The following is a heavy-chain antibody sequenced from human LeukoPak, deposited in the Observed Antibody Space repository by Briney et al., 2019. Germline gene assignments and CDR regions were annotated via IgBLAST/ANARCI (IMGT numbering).Heavy chain of an antibody. D-gene: IGHD6-6*01. CDR1: DGSISSCY. CDR2: ISYSGST. V-gene: IGHV4-59*01. CDR3: ARGTYGSSSTYDY. Sequence: SETLSLTCTVSDGSISSCYWNWIRQPPGKGLEWIGYISYSGSTNYNPSLKSRVTISIDTSMNQFSLTLSSVTAADTAVYYCARGTYGSSSTYDYWGQGTLVTVSS. J-gene: IGHJ4*02.